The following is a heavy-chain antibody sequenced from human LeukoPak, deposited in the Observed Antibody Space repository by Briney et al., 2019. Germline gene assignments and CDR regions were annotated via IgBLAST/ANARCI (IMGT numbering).Heavy chain of an antibody. V-gene: IGHV4-38-2*02. CDR3: ARDIVGPTAGWFDP. CDR1: GYSISSGYY. Sequence: PSETLSLTCAVSGYSISSGYYWGWIRQPPGKGLEWIGSIYHSGSTYYNPSLESRVTISVDTSKNHFSLKVTSVTAADTAVYYCARDIVGPTAGWFDPWGPGTLVTVSS. J-gene: IGHJ5*02. D-gene: IGHD1-26*01. CDR2: IYHSGST.